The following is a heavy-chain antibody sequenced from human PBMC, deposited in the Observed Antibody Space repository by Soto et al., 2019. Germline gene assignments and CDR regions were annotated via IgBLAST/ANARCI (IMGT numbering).Heavy chain of an antibody. CDR1: GFRFDEYN. Sequence: VGSLRLSCAASGFRFDEYNMHWVRQAPGKGLEWLSLITWNGANTYYADSVKGRFTISRDGTTKSVSLQMTSLKREDTGLYYCARETLSYGTALDVWGQGTTVTSP. CDR3: ARETLSYGTALDV. V-gene: IGHV3-43*01. D-gene: IGHD3-16*01. J-gene: IGHJ6*02. CDR2: ITWNGANT.